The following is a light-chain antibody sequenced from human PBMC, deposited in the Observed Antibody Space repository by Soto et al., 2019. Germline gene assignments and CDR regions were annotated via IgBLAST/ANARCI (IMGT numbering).Light chain of an antibody. V-gene: IGLV2-11*01. CDR1: SSDVGGYNY. J-gene: IGLJ1*01. Sequence: QSALTQPRSVSGSPGQSVTISCTGTSSDVGGYNYVSWYQKHPGQAPKLLIYDVSERPSGVPDRFSGSKSGNTASLTISGLQIEDESDYFCCSHAGSNSPYVFGSGTKATVL. CDR3: CSHAGSNSPYV. CDR2: DVS.